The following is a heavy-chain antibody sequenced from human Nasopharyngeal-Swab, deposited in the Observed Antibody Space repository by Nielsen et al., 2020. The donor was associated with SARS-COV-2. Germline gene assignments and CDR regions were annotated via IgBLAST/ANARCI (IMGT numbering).Heavy chain of an antibody. CDR2: INPGGGSA. D-gene: IGHD2-15*01. V-gene: IGHV1-46*01. Sequence: WVRQAPGQGLEGMGIINPGGGSARCSQNFQGRVTMTRDTSTSTVYMELSSLRSEDTPVYYCARGGDPREVVAATDCFDPWGQGTLVTVSS. J-gene: IGHJ5*02. CDR3: ARGGDPREVVAATDCFDP.